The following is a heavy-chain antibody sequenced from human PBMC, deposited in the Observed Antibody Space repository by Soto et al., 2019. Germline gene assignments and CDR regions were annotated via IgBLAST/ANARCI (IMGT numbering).Heavy chain of an antibody. D-gene: IGHD3-3*01. CDR2: IYYSGST. V-gene: IGHV4-39*01. CDR3: ARSYYDFWSGYYHYYYYGMDV. CDR1: GGSISSSSYY. Sequence: SSETLSLTCTVSGGSISSSSYYWGWIRQPPVKGVEWIGSIYYSGSTYYNPSLKSRVTISVDTSKNQFSLKLSSVTAADTAVYYCARSYYDFWSGYYHYYYYGMDVWGQGTTVNVSS. J-gene: IGHJ6*02.